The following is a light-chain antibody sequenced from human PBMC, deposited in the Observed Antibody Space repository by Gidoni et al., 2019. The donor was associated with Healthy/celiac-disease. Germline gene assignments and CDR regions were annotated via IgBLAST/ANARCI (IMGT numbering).Light chain of an antibody. J-gene: IGKJ1*01. CDR1: QSLLHSNGYNY. V-gene: IGKV2-28*01. CDR2: LGS. CDR3: MQAVQTPWT. Sequence: DIVMTQSPLSLPVTPGEPASISCRSSQSLLHSNGYNYLDWYLQKPGQSPQLLIYLGSNRASGVPDRFSGSGSGTDFTLKISRVEAEDVGVYYRMQAVQTPWTFGQGTKVEIK.